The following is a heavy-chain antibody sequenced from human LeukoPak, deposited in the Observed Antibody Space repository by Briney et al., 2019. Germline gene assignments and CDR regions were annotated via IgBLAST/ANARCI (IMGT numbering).Heavy chain of an antibody. D-gene: IGHD1-26*01. V-gene: IGHV1-2*02. CDR3: ARVRSGSYYDAFDI. Sequence: ASVKVSCKASGYTFTSYAISWVRQAPGQGLEWMGWINPNSGGTNYAQKFQGRVTMTRDTSISTAYMELSRLRSDDTAVYYCARVRSGSYYDAFDIWGQGTMVTVSS. CDR2: INPNSGGT. CDR1: GYTFTSYA. J-gene: IGHJ3*02.